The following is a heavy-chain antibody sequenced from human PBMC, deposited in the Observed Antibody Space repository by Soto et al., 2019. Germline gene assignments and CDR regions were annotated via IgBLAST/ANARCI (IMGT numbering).Heavy chain of an antibody. Sequence: GASVKVSCKASGYTSTDYYVHWVRQAPGQGLEWMGWINPNSGGTKSAQKFQGRVTMTRDTSISTAYMELSRLRSDDTAVYYCARRKGHYYDSSGYHYYFEYWGQGTLVTVSS. CDR3: ARRKGHYYDSSGYHYYFEY. V-gene: IGHV1-2*02. CDR2: INPNSGGT. J-gene: IGHJ4*02. D-gene: IGHD3-22*01. CDR1: GYTSTDYY.